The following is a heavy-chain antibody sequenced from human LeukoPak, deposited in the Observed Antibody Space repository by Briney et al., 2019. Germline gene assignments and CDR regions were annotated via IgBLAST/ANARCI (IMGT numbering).Heavy chain of an antibody. CDR2: INPNSGGT. D-gene: IGHD2-15*01. CDR3: ARDRGSGLDAFDI. Sequence: GASVKVSCKASGYTFTGYYIHWVRQAPGQGLEWTGRINPNSGGTNYAQKFQGRVTMTRDTSISTAYMELSNLKSDDTAVYYCARDRGSGLDAFDIWGQGTMVTVSS. CDR1: GYTFTGYY. V-gene: IGHV1-2*06. J-gene: IGHJ3*02.